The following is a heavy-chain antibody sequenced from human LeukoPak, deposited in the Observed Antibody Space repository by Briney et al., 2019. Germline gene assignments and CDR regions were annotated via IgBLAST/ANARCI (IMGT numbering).Heavy chain of an antibody. V-gene: IGHV1-69*06. J-gene: IGHJ3*02. D-gene: IGHD3-3*01. CDR1: GYTFTSYA. CDR3: ARAGFGKDAFDI. CDR2: IIPIFGTV. Sequence: SVKVSCKASGYTFTSYAITWVRQAPGQGLEWMGGIIPIFGTVNSAQKFQGRVTITADKSTSTAYMELSSLRSEDTAVYYCARAGFGKDAFDIWGQGTMVTVSS.